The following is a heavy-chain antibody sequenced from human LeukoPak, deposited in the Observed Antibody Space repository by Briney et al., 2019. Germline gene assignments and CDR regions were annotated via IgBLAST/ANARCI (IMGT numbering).Heavy chain of an antibody. CDR2: IKADGSGK. V-gene: IGHV3-7*01. CDR3: ARDRGWQQFDY. J-gene: IGHJ4*01. D-gene: IGHD5-24*01. Sequence: GGSLRLSCVASGFTFSSSWMTWVRQAPGMGLERVTNIKADGSGKYYVDSVRGRFSISRDNAKNSLYLELNSLRAEDTGVYFCARDRGWQQFDYWGQGTLVTVSS. CDR1: GFTFSSSW.